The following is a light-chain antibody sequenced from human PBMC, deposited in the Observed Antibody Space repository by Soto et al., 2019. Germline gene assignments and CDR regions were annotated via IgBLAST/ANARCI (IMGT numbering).Light chain of an antibody. CDR1: QSVSSNF. CDR2: GAS. CDR3: HPYGSSYA. V-gene: IGKV3-20*01. J-gene: IGKJ2*01. Sequence: ELVLTQSPGTLSLSPGDSATLSCRAGQSVSSNFLAWYQQRPGQAPRLLIYGASSRATGTPYRFSGGGSGSDFTLTISRLEPADFAVYYCHPYGSSYAFGKENKLQIK.